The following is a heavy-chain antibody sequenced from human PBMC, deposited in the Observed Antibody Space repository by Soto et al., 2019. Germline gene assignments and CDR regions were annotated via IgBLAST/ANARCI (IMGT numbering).Heavy chain of an antibody. CDR1: GFTFSSYA. CDR2: ISGSGGST. J-gene: IGHJ4*02. D-gene: IGHD3-22*01. V-gene: IGHV3-23*01. Sequence: GGSLRLSCAASGFTFSSYAMSWVRQAPGKGLEWVSAISGSGGSTYYADSVKGRFTISRDNSKNTLYLQMNSLRAEDTAVYYCAKVRGSLYYYDSSGYYRLSYFDYWGQGTLVTVSS. CDR3: AKVRGSLYYYDSSGYYRLSYFDY.